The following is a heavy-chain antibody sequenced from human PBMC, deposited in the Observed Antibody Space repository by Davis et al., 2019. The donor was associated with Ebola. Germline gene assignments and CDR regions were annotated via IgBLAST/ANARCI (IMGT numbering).Heavy chain of an antibody. CDR2: IYYSGST. CDR1: GGSISSYY. D-gene: IGHD1-1*01. Sequence: SETLSLTCTVSGGSISSYYWSWIRQPPGKGLEWIGYIYYSGSTYYNPSLKSRVTMSVDTSKNQFSLRLSSVTAADTAVYYCSRGYGYYYHYGMDVWGKGTTVTVSS. J-gene: IGHJ6*04. V-gene: IGHV4-59*12. CDR3: SRGYGYYYHYGMDV.